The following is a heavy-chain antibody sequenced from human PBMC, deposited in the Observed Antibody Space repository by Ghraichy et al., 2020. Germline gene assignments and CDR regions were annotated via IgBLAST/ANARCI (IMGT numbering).Heavy chain of an antibody. CDR2: TYYSGST. Sequence: SETLSLTCTVSGDSISTYYWSWIRQSPGKGLEWIGSTYYSGSTTDNPSLKGRVTISLDKSKNHFSLELTSVTAADTAVYYCARDYGYGHHMDVWGKGITVSVSS. D-gene: IGHD5-12*01. CDR3: ARDYGYGHHMDV. V-gene: IGHV4-59*01. J-gene: IGHJ6*03. CDR1: GDSISTYY.